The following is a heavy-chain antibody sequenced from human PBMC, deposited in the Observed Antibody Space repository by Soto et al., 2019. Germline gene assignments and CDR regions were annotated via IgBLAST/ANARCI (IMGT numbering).Heavy chain of an antibody. D-gene: IGHD3-22*01. CDR2: IIPIFGTA. V-gene: IGHV1-69*06. Sequence: ASVKVSCKASGVTFSSYAISWVRQAPGQGLEWMGGIIPIFGTANYAQKFQGRVTITADKSTSTAYMELSSLRSEDTAVYYCARDLDYYDSSGYPRGPHWFDPWGQGTLVTVSS. CDR1: GVTFSSYA. CDR3: ARDLDYYDSSGYPRGPHWFDP. J-gene: IGHJ5*02.